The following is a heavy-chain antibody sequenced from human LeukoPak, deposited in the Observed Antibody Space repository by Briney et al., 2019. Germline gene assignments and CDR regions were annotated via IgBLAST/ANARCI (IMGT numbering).Heavy chain of an antibody. D-gene: IGHD4-17*01. CDR2: ISYDGSDK. V-gene: IGHV3-30*04. J-gene: IGHJ6*02. CDR3: ASSPDYSDYHYYYGMDV. Sequence: EGSLRLSCAASGFTFSSYAMHWVRQAPGKGLEWVAVISYDGSDKYYADSVKGRFTISRDNSKNTLYLQMNSLRAEDTAVYYCASSPDYSDYHYYYGMDVWGQGTTVTVSS. CDR1: GFTFSSYA.